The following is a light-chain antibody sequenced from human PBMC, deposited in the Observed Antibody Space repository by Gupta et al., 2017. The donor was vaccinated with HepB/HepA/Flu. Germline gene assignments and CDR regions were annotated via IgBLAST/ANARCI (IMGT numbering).Light chain of an antibody. CDR2: DDY. CDR1: NIGMKS. Sequence: SYVLTQPPSVSVAPGQTALITCEGDNIGMKSVHWYQQKPGQAPVLVVYDDYDRPSGIPERLSGSHTGSAATVTINRVEAGDEADYYCQVWDSDSDNVVFGGGTKLTVL. V-gene: IGLV3-21*02. J-gene: IGLJ3*02. CDR3: QVWDSDSDNVV.